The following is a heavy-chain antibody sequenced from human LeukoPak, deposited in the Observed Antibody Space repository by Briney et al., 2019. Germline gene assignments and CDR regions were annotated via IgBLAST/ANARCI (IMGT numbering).Heavy chain of an antibody. Sequence: ASVKVSCKASGYTFTGYYFHWVRQAPGQGLEWLGWIHPNSGGTNYAQKFQGRVTMTRDTSISTAYMELSRLRSEDTAVYYCARYGTYYYYMDVWGKGTTVTISS. J-gene: IGHJ6*03. V-gene: IGHV1-2*02. CDR3: ARYGTYYYYMDV. CDR1: GYTFTGYY. D-gene: IGHD1-1*01. CDR2: IHPNSGGT.